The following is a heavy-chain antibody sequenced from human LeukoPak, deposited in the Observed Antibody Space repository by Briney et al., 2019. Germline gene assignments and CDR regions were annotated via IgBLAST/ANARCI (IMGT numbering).Heavy chain of an antibody. CDR1: GYTFTSYY. J-gene: IGHJ3*02. D-gene: IGHD1-1*01. V-gene: IGHV1-46*01. CDR3: AGCQGAGYGFDI. CDR2: INPSGGST. Sequence: ASVKVSCKASGYTFTSYYMHWVRQAPGQGLEWMGIINPSGGSTSYAQKFQGRVTMTRDTSTSTVYMELSSLRSEDTAVYYCAGCQGAGYGFDIWGQGTMVTVSS.